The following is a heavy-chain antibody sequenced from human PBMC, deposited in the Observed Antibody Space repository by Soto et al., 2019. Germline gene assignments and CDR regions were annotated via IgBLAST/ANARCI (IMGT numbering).Heavy chain of an antibody. CDR2: ISPLKGRT. V-gene: IGHV1-18*04. Sequence: QVQLVQSGPDLKRPGASMKVSCKASGYTFTSYGISWVRQAPGQGLEWMAWISPLKGRTQYSQKAQGRVTLSTDTSSNTAYMETTTLRVDDTAVSYCAMDYGDRPEYFKHWGLRTLVTVS. D-gene: IGHD4-17*01. J-gene: IGHJ1*01. CDR1: GYTFTSYG. CDR3: AMDYGDRPEYFKH.